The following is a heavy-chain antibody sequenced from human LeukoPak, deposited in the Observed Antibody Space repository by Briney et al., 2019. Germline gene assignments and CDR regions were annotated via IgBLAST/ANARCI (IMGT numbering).Heavy chain of an antibody. J-gene: IGHJ4*02. CDR3: ARVAPVAQWLVPPFDY. D-gene: IGHD6-19*01. Sequence: ASVKVSCKASGYTFTSYDINWVRQATGQRLEWMGWMNPNCGNTGYAQKFQGRVTMTRNTSISTAYMELSSLRSEDTAVYYCARVAPVAQWLVPPFDYWGQGTLVTVSS. V-gene: IGHV1-8*01. CDR2: MNPNCGNT. CDR1: GYTFTSYD.